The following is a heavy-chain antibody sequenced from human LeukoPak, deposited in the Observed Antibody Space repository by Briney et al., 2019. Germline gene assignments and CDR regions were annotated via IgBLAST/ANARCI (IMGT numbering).Heavy chain of an antibody. D-gene: IGHD3-22*01. Sequence: GGSLRLSCAASGFTFSNAWMSWVPQAPGKGLVWVSRINSDGSSTSYADSVKGRFTISRDNAKNTLYLQMNSLRAEDTAVYYCARSIVTLLNWGQGTLVTVSS. CDR1: GFTFSNAW. CDR2: INSDGSST. J-gene: IGHJ4*02. CDR3: ARSIVTLLN. V-gene: IGHV3-74*01.